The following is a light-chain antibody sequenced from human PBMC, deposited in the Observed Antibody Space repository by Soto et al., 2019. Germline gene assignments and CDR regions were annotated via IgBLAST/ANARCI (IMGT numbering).Light chain of an antibody. CDR1: SSDVGGYNY. CDR3: SSYAGSNNYV. Sequence: LTQPPSASGSPGQSVTISCTGTSSDVGGYNYVSWYQQHPGKAPKLMIYEVSKRPSGVADRFSGSKSGNTASLTVSGLQAEDEADYYCSSYAGSNNYVFGTGTKVTVL. V-gene: IGLV2-8*01. CDR2: EVS. J-gene: IGLJ1*01.